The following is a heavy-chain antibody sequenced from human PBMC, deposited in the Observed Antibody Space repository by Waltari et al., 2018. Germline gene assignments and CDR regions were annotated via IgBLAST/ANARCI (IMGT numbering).Heavy chain of an antibody. CDR1: GGTFSSYA. J-gene: IGHJ4*02. D-gene: IGHD3-22*01. V-gene: IGHV1-69*01. Sequence: QVQLVQSGAEVKKPGSSVKVSCKASGGTFSSYAISCVRQPPGQGLEWMGGIIPIFGTANYAQKFQGRVTITADESTSTAYMELSSLRSEDTAVYYCAREGYYDSSGYSRIFDYWGQGTLVTVSS. CDR3: AREGYYDSSGYSRIFDY. CDR2: IIPIFGTA.